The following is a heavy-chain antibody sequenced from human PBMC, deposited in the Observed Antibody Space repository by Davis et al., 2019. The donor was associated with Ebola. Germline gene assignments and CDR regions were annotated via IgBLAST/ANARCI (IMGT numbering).Heavy chain of an antibody. J-gene: IGHJ6*02. V-gene: IGHV3-21*05. D-gene: IGHD3-10*01. CDR3: ARVGSYGMDV. Sequence: GESLKISCEASAFIFSAYGMHWVRQAPGKGLEWVSYISSSSSYTNYADSVKGRFTISRDNAKNSLYLQMNSLRAEDTAVYYCARVGSYGMDVWGQGTTVTVSS. CDR1: AFIFSAYG. CDR2: ISSSSSYT.